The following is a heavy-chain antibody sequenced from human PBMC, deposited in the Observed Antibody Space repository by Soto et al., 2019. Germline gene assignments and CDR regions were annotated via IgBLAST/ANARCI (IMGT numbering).Heavy chain of an antibody. J-gene: IGHJ4*02. V-gene: IGHV3-30*18. CDR1: GFTFSSYG. CDR2: ISYDGSNK. CDR3: AKSIAAAGKYYFDF. Sequence: TGGSLRLSCAASGFTFSSYGMHWVRQAPGKGLEWVAVISYDGSNKYYADSVKGRFTISRDNSKNTLSLQMNSLRAEDTAIYYCAKSIAAAGKYYFDFSTQGTLVTVSA. D-gene: IGHD6-13*01.